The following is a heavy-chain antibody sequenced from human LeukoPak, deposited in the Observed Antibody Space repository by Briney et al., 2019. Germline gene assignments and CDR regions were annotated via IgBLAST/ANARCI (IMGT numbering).Heavy chain of an antibody. CDR3: ARDSDAIGWFDP. CDR2: IYHSGST. D-gene: IGHD2-8*01. CDR1: GGSISSSNW. Sequence: PSETLSLICAVSGGSISSSNWWSWVRPPPGKGLEWIGEIYHSGSTNYNPSLKSRVTISVDKSKNQFSLKLSSVTAADTAVYYCARDSDAIGWFDPWGQGTLVTVSS. J-gene: IGHJ5*02. V-gene: IGHV4-4*02.